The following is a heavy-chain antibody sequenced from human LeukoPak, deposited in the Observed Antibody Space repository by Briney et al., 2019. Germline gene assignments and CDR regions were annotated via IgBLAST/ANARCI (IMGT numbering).Heavy chain of an antibody. CDR3: AKEDWNYNYFDY. J-gene: IGHJ4*02. CDR1: GFTFSSYG. CDR2: IRYDGSNK. Sequence: GGSLRLSCAASGFTFSSYGMHWVRQAPGKGLEWVAFIRYDGSNKYYADSVKGRFTIPRDNSKNTLYLQMNSLRAEDTAVYYCAKEDWNYNYFDYWGQGTLVTVSS. D-gene: IGHD1-7*01. V-gene: IGHV3-30*02.